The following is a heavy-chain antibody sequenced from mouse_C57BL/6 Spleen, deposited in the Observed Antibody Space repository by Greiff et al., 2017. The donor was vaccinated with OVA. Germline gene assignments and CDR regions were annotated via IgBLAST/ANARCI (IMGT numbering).Heavy chain of an antibody. CDR3: ARQGYDYDDWYFDV. V-gene: IGHV2-6-1*01. CDR1: GFSLTSYC. Sequence: QVQLKESGPGLVAPSQSLSITCTVSGFSLTSYCVHWVRQPPGQGLEWLVVIWSDGSTTYNAALKSRLSISKDNSKSQVFLKMNSLQAEDTAMYYCARQGYDYDDWYFDVWGTGTTVTVSS. CDR2: IWSDGST. D-gene: IGHD2-4*01. J-gene: IGHJ1*03.